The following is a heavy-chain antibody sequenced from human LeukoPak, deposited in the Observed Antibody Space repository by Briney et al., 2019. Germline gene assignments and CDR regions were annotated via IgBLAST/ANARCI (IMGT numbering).Heavy chain of an antibody. V-gene: IGHV4-34*01. J-gene: IGHJ4*02. CDR1: GGSFSGYY. CDR3: AKSTPVEVDY. Sequence: SETLSLTCAVYGGSFSGYYWSWIRQPPGKGLEGIGEINHSGSTNYNPSLKSRVTISVDTSKNQFSLKLSSVTAADTAVYYCAKSTPVEVDYWGQGALVTVSS. CDR2: INHSGST.